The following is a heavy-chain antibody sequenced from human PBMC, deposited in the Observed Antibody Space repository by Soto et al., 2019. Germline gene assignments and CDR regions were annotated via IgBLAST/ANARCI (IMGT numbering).Heavy chain of an antibody. CDR1: GFTFSRYA. CDR2: ISGSGADS. CDR3: ARAPGGSGRGYFDY. J-gene: IGHJ4*02. V-gene: IGHV3-23*01. Sequence: EVQLLESGGGLVQPGGSLRLSCTASGFTFSRYAMSWVRQAPGKGLERVSAISGSGADSYDSDSVKGRFIISRDNSKNTLSLQMNSLRAEDTAVYYCARAPGGSGRGYFDYWGQGTLVTVSS. D-gene: IGHD3-10*01.